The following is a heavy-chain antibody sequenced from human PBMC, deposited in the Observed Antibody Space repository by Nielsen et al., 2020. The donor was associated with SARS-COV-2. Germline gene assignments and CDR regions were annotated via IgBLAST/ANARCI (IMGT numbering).Heavy chain of an antibody. CDR2: IYYSGST. CDR3: AREDGYYDSSGYPLVY. Sequence: SETLSLTCTVSGGSISSYYWSWIRQPPGKGLEWIGYIYYSGSTNYNPSLKSRVTISVDKSKNQFSLKLSSVTAADTAVYYCAREDGYYDSSGYPLVYWGQGTLVTVSS. J-gene: IGHJ4*02. V-gene: IGHV4-59*12. CDR1: GGSISSYY. D-gene: IGHD3-22*01.